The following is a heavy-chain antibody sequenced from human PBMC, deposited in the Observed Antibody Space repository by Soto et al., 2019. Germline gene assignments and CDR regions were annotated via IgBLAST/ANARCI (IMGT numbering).Heavy chain of an antibody. V-gene: IGHV1-18*01. CDR1: GYTFTTYG. Sequence: QVQLVQSGAEVKKPGASVKVSCKATGYTFTTYGITWMRQAPGQGLEWMGWISTTNGRTRYAQKFQGRVTMTTDTSTTTVYMDLRSLRSDDTAVYYCARVTGRSGWYDFGNWFDPWGQGTRVTVSS. CDR2: ISTTNGRT. CDR3: ARVTGRSGWYDFGNWFDP. J-gene: IGHJ5*01. D-gene: IGHD6-19*01.